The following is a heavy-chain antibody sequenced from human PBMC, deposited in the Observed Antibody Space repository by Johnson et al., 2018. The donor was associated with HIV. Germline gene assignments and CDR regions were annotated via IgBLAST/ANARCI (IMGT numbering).Heavy chain of an antibody. Sequence: VQLVESGGDLIQPGGSLRLSCAASGFTVSSTYMRWVRQAPGKGLAWLSVPYSDGRTYYADSVKGRFTISRDNAKNSLYLQMNRLRADDTAVYYCAGGRGWVTLNAFDMWGQGTLVTVSS. J-gene: IGHJ3*02. CDR2: PYSDGRT. CDR1: GFTVSSTY. V-gene: IGHV3-53*01. CDR3: AGGRGWVTLNAFDM. D-gene: IGHD4-23*01.